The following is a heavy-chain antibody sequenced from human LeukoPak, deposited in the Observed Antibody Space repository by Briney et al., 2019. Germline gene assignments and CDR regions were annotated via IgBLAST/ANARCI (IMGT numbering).Heavy chain of an antibody. CDR3: ARAAGSDSWYIDY. CDR2: ISGSSSSSDGGAK. J-gene: IGHJ4*02. CDR1: GFTFSTYS. V-gene: IGHV3-48*02. Sequence: PGGSLRLSCTASGFTFSTYSMNWVRQAPGRGLEWVSYISGSSSSSDGGAKQYADSVKGRFTISRDNDKNSLYLQMNSLRDEDKAAYYCARAAGSDSWYIDYWGQGTLVSVSS. D-gene: IGHD6-13*01.